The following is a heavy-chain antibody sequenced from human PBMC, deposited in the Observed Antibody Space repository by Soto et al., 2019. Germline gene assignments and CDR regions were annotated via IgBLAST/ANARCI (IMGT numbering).Heavy chain of an antibody. Sequence: SETLSLTCAVYGGSFSGYYWSWIRQPPGKGLEWIGEINHSGSTNYNPSLKSRVTISVGTSKNQFSLKLSSVTAADTAVYYCARATLAAPLKYWGQGTLVTVSS. CDR1: GGSFSGYY. CDR3: ARATLAAPLKY. V-gene: IGHV4-34*01. D-gene: IGHD2-15*01. CDR2: INHSGST. J-gene: IGHJ4*02.